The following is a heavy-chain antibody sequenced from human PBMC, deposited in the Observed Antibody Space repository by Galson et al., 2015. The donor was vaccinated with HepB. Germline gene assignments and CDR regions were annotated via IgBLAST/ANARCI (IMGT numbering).Heavy chain of an antibody. CDR2: IYPGDSDT. V-gene: IGHV5-51*01. Sequence: QSGAEVKKPGESLKISCKGSGYSFTSYWTGWVRQMPGKGLEWMGIIYPGDSDTRYSPSFQGQVTISADKSISTAYLQWSSLKASDTAVYYCARSSPSSSWYPDSYYYYGMDVWGQGTTVTVSS. J-gene: IGHJ6*02. CDR1: GYSFTSYW. CDR3: ARSSPSSSWYPDSYYYYGMDV. D-gene: IGHD6-13*01.